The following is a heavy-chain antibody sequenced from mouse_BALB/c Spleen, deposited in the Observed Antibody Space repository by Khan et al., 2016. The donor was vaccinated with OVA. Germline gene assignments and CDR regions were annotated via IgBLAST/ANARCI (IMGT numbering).Heavy chain of an antibody. CDR3: ARKARK. CDR2: IDTPNGNT. J-gene: IGHJ2*01. Sequence: IQLVQSGAELVKPGATVKLSCTASGFNIKDTYMYWLKQWPEQSQEWIGRIDTPNGNTKYDPKFQGKVTITADTSYNTAYLQLSSLTAEDTAVYYWARKARKWGQGTT. V-gene: IGHV14-3*02. CDR1: GFNIKDTY.